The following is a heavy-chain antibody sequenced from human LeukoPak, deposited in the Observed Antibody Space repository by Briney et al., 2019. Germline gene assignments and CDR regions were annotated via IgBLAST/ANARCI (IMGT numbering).Heavy chain of an antibody. CDR3: ARVAERTWLPYDAAFDI. J-gene: IGHJ3*02. Sequence: GGSLRLSCAASGFTFSSYAMSWVRQAPGKGLEWVSAISGSGGSTYYADSVKGRFTISRDNSKNTLYLQMNSLRAEDTAVYYCARVAERTWLPYDAAFDIWGLGTMVTVSS. CDR2: ISGSGGST. V-gene: IGHV3-23*01. D-gene: IGHD3-9*01. CDR1: GFTFSSYA.